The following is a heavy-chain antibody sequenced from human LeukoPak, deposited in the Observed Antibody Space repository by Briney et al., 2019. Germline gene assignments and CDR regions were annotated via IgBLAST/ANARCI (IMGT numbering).Heavy chain of an antibody. D-gene: IGHD4/OR15-4a*01. CDR1: GYSFTTYW. CDR3: ARLSMVATRGFDY. CDR2: IFPGDSDT. J-gene: IGHJ4*02. Sequence: GESLKISCKGSGYSFTTYWIGWARQMPGKGLEWMGIIFPGDSDTRYSPSFQGQATILADKSFATAYLQWSSLRASDTAMYYCARLSMVATRGFDYWGQGTQVTVSS. V-gene: IGHV5-51*01.